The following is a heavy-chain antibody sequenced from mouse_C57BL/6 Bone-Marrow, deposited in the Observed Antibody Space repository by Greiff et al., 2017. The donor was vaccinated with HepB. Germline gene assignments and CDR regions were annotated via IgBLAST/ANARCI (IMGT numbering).Heavy chain of an antibody. Sequence: EVKLQESGPALVKPSQPVSLTCTVPGYSITNGNHWWNWIRQVSGSKLQWIGYISSSGSTDSNPSLKSRISITRDTSKNQLFLQLNSVTTEDIATYYCARDGLYYYGSSYNWYFDVWGTGTTVTVSS. J-gene: IGHJ1*03. CDR1: GYSITNGNHW. V-gene: IGHV3-4*01. CDR2: ISSSGST. CDR3: ARDGLYYYGSSYNWYFDV. D-gene: IGHD1-1*01.